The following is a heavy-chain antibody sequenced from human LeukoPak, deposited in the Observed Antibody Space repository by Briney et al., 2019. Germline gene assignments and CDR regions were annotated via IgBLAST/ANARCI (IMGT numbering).Heavy chain of an antibody. CDR3: ARETAGLREADWFDP. J-gene: IGHJ5*02. D-gene: IGHD5-12*01. CDR2: INPNSGGT. CDR1: GYTFTGCY. Sequence: ASVKVSCKASGYTFTGCYMHWVRQAPGQGLEWMGWINPNSGGTNYAQKFQGRVTMTRNTSISTAYMELSSLRSEDTAVYYCARETAGLREADWFDPWGQGTLVTVSS. V-gene: IGHV1-2*02.